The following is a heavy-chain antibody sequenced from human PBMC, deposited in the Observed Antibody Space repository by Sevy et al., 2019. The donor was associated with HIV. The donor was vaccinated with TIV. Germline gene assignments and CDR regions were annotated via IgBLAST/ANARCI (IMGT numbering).Heavy chain of an antibody. D-gene: IGHD2-2*01. CDR1: GYTFRSYG. V-gene: IGHV1-18*01. CDR2: ISPYTGDT. CDR3: ARDRPQGVVVIPGAMWGGIDY. J-gene: IGHJ4*02. Sequence: ASVKVSCRASGYTFRSYGISWVRQAPGQGLEWMGWISPYTGDTDFARNVQARVSMTSDTSTSKAYMELRSLRSDDTAVYYCARDRPQGVVVIPGAMWGGIDYWGQGTPVTVSS.